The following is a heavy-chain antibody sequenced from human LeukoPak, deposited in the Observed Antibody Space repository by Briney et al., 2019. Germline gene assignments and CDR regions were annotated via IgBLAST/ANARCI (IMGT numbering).Heavy chain of an antibody. V-gene: IGHV4-34*01. CDR3: ARVRKAAAGRGGFDY. CDR1: GGSFSGYY. J-gene: IGHJ4*02. D-gene: IGHD6-13*01. Sequence: PSETLSLTCAVYGGSFSGYYWSWIRQPPGKGLEWIGEINHSGSTNYNPSLKNRVTISVDTSKNQFSLKLSSVTAADTAVYYCARVRKAAAGRGGFDYWGQGTLVTVSS. CDR2: INHSGST.